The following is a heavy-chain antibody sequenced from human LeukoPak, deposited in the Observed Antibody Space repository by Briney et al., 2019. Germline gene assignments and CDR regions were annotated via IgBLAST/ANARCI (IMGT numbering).Heavy chain of an antibody. J-gene: IGHJ4*02. CDR2: IRYDGSNK. CDR1: GFTFSSYG. V-gene: IGHV3-30*02. CDR3: AKVVGTGYSSSWYGEFDY. Sequence: GGSLRLSCAASGFTFSSYGMHWVRQAPGKGLVWVAFIRYDGSNKYYADSVKGRFTISRDNSKNTLYLQMNSLRAEDTAVYYCAKVVGTGYSSSWYGEFDYWGQGTLVTVSS. D-gene: IGHD6-13*01.